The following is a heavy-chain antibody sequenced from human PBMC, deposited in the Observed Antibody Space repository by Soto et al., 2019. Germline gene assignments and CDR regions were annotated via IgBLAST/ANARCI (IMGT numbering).Heavy chain of an antibody. CDR2: IVPLFGTP. CDR1: GGTFSDLA. J-gene: IGHJ4*02. Sequence: QVHLVQSGAEVKKPGSSVKVSCKTSGGTFSDLAFSWVRQAPRQGLEWVGGIVPLFGTPDYAQKFQGRVTINAEESSNTVYMELRSLRSDDTAVYYCASERVAEMATGGYFDNWGQGTLVTVSS. CDR3: ASERVAEMATGGYFDN. V-gene: IGHV1-69*01. D-gene: IGHD5-12*01.